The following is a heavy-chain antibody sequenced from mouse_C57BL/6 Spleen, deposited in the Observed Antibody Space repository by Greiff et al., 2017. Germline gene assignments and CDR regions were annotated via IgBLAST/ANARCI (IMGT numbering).Heavy chain of an antibody. CDR2: ISDGGSYT. J-gene: IGHJ2*01. CDR1: GFTFSSYA. Sequence: EVHLVESGGGLVKPGGSLKLSCAASGFTFSSYAMSWVRQTPEKRLEWVATISDGGSYTYYPDNVQGRFTISRDNATNNLYLQVSHLKSEDTAMYYCARDQRGVTTGYFEYWGQGTTLTAAS. CDR3: ARDQRGVTTGYFEY. D-gene: IGHD1-1*01. V-gene: IGHV5-4*01.